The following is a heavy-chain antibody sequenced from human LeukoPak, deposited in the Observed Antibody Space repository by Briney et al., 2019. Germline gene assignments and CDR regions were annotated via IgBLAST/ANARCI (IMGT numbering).Heavy chain of an antibody. V-gene: IGHV3-38-3*01. CDR3: AKRRRFLEEGYYYYYMDV. J-gene: IGHJ6*03. CDR2: ISGGST. CDR1: GFTVSSNE. Sequence: GGSLRLSCAASGFTVSSNEMSWVRQAPGKGLEWVSSISGGSTYYADSRKGRFTISRDNSKNTLYLQMNSLRAEDTAVYYCAKRRRFLEEGYYYYYMDVWGKGTTVTVSS. D-gene: IGHD3-3*01.